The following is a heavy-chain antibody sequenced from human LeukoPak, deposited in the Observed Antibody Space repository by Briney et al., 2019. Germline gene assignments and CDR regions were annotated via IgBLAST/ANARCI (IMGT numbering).Heavy chain of an antibody. Sequence: PSETLSLTCTVPGRSISSYYWSWIRQPPGKGLEWIGYIYYSGSTNYNPSLKSRVTISVDTSKNQFSLKLSSVTAADTAVYYCAMTTGPEFNFDYWGQGTLVTVSS. V-gene: IGHV4-59*01. CDR3: AMTTGPEFNFDY. CDR1: GRSISSYY. J-gene: IGHJ4*02. D-gene: IGHD3-10*01. CDR2: IYYSGST.